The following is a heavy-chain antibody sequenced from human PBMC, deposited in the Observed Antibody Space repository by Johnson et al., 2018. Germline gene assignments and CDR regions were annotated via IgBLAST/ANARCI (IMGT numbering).Heavy chain of an antibody. J-gene: IGHJ6*02. Sequence: VQLVESGGGLVQPGGSLRLSCEASGFTFSTYWMSWVRQAPGKGLEWVANIKQDGSEKYYVDSVKGRFTISRNNAKKSMYLQMTSLRVEETAVYHCARDGPKYYDISGYYWYYGMDVWGQGTTVTVSS. D-gene: IGHD3-22*01. CDR3: ARDGPKYYDISGYYWYYGMDV. V-gene: IGHV3-7*01. CDR2: IKQDGSEK. CDR1: GFTFSTYW.